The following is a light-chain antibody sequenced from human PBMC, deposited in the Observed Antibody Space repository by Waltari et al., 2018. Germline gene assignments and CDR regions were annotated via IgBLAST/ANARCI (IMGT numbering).Light chain of an antibody. CDR3: QQRSNWPLT. Sequence: EIVLTQSPGTLSLSPGERATLSCRASQSVSRTLAWYQQKPGQAPKLLIYGASIRATGIPDRFTGSGSGTDFSLTISSLEPEDFAIYYCQQRSNWPLTFGGGTKVEIK. J-gene: IGKJ4*01. CDR1: QSVSRT. V-gene: IGKV3-11*01. CDR2: GAS.